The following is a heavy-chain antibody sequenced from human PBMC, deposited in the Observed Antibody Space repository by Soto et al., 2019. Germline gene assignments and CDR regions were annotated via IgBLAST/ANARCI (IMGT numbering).Heavy chain of an antibody. Sequence: QVQLQESGPGLVKPSETLSLTCTASGGSISSYYWRCLRQPPGKGLEWLGYIYYSGSTNYNPSLKSRVTISVDTSKNQFSLKLSSVTAADTAVYYCARVAVKGLLDYWGQGTLVTVSS. V-gene: IGHV4-59*01. D-gene: IGHD2-15*01. CDR3: ARVAVKGLLDY. CDR2: IYYSGST. J-gene: IGHJ4*02. CDR1: GGSISSYY.